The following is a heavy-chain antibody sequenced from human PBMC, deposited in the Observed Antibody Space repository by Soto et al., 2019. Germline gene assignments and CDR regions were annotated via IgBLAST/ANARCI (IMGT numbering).Heavy chain of an antibody. Sequence: QITLKESGPTLVKPTQTLTLTCTFSGFSLSTSGVAVGWIRQPPGKALEWLALIYWDDDKRYSPSMKGRLTITRDTSKNQVVLIMTNMVPEDTATYYCAHRLTATAFDIWGQGTMVTVSS. J-gene: IGHJ3*02. V-gene: IGHV2-5*02. CDR2: IYWDDDK. D-gene: IGHD2-21*02. CDR3: AHRLTATAFDI. CDR1: GFSLSTSGVA.